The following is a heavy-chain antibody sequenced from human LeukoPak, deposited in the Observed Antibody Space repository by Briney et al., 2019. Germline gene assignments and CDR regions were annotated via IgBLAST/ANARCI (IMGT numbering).Heavy chain of an antibody. J-gene: IGHJ6*03. CDR3: ARYIAAAGSYYYYYMDV. D-gene: IGHD6-13*01. Sequence: PSETLSLTCAVSGDSISSGGYSWSWIRQTPGKGLEWIAYIHDSGSTYNNPSLKSRLSISIDTSKNQFSLKLSSVTAADTAVYYCARYIAAAGSYYYYYMDVWGKGTTVTISS. V-gene: IGHV4-30-4*07. CDR2: IHDSGST. CDR1: GDSISSGGYS.